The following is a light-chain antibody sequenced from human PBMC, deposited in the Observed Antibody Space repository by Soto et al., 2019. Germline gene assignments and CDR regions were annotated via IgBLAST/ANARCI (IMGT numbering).Light chain of an antibody. CDR2: ATS. CDR1: QDIRTE. CDR3: LQDYNYPRT. Sequence: AIQMTQSPSSLSASVGDRVTITCRASQDIRTELGWYQQKPGKAPNLLIYATSSLQSGVPSRFSGSGSGTDFTLTISSLQPEDFAPYYCLQDYNYPRTFGQGTKVEIK. J-gene: IGKJ1*01. V-gene: IGKV1-6*01.